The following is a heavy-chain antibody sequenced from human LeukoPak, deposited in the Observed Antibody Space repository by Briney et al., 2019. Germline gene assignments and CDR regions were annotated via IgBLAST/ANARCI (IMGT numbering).Heavy chain of an antibody. D-gene: IGHD5-18*01. CDR2: IRSKAYGGTT. CDR1: GFTFGDYA. Sequence: PGGSLRLSCTASGFTFGDYAMSWFCQAPGKGLEWVGFIRSKAYGGTTEYAASVKGRFTISRDDSKSIAYLQMNSLKTEDTAVYYCTLRGYSYGYYFGYWGQGTLVTVSS. V-gene: IGHV3-49*03. CDR3: TLRGYSYGYYFGY. J-gene: IGHJ4*02.